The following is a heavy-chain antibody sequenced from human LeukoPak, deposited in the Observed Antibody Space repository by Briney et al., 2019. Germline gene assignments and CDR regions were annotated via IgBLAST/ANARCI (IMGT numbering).Heavy chain of an antibody. Sequence: SETLSLTCTVSGGSISSYYWSWIRQPPGKGLEWIGYIYSSGSANYNPSLESRVTISVDTSKNRFSLKLSSVTAADTAMYYCARAGDSSGWYFVYWGQGTLSPSPQ. CDR3: ARAGDSSGWYFVY. J-gene: IGHJ4*02. CDR1: GGSISSYY. D-gene: IGHD6-19*01. V-gene: IGHV4-59*01. CDR2: IYSSGSA.